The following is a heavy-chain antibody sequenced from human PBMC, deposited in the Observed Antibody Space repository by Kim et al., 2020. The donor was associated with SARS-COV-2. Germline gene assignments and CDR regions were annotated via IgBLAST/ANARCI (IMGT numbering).Heavy chain of an antibody. CDR2: YYYSGST. CDR3: ARAPGLGTMIVVVTHFDF. V-gene: IGHV4-31*03. CDR1: GGSISSGGYY. Sequence: SETLSLTCTVSGGSISSGGYYWSWLRQHQGQGLEWIGYYYYSGSTYYNPSLKRRVTISVDTSKNQFSLKLSSVTAADTAVYYCARAPGLGTMIVVVTHFDFWGQGTLVTVSS. D-gene: IGHD3-22*01. J-gene: IGHJ4*02.